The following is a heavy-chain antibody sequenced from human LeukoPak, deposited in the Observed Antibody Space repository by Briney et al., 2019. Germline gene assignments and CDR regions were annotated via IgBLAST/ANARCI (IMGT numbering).Heavy chain of an antibody. V-gene: IGHV3-53*01. CDR3: ARASSITYNFDY. D-gene: IGHD3-10*01. J-gene: IGHJ4*02. CDR2: IYSGGST. Sequence: PGGSLRLSCAASGFTVSSNYMSWVRQAPGKGLEWGSGIYSGGSTYYADSVKGRFTISRDNSKNTLYLQMNSLRAEDTAVYYCARASSITYNFDYWGQGTLVNVSS. CDR1: GFTVSSNY.